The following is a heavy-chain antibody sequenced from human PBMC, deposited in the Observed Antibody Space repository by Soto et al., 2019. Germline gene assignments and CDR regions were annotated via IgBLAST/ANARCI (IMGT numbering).Heavy chain of an antibody. J-gene: IGHJ4*02. V-gene: IGHV3-21*01. D-gene: IGHD5-18*01. CDR3: ARDQPGYSYGYGLGY. CDR1: GFTFSSYS. Sequence: EVQLVESGGGLVKPGGSLRLSCAASGFTFSSYSMNWVRQAPGKGLEWVSSISSSSSYIYYAAPVKGRFTISRDNAKNSLYMQMNSLRAEDTAVYYCARDQPGYSYGYGLGYWGQGTLVTVSS. CDR2: ISSSSSYI.